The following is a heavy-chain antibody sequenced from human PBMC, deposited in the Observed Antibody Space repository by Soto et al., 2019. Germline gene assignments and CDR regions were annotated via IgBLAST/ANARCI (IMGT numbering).Heavy chain of an antibody. V-gene: IGHV3-23*01. J-gene: IGHJ4*02. D-gene: IGHD1-26*01. CDR3: AKGGGYYD. CDR2: ISDSGGST. CDR1: GFTFSTYA. Sequence: EVQLLESGGGLAQPGGSLRLACAASGFTFSTYAMSWVRQAPGKGLEWVSSISDSGGSTYYADSVKGQFTIARDNSKNPLYLQMNSLRAEDPDIYYCAKGGGYYDWGQGTLVTVSS.